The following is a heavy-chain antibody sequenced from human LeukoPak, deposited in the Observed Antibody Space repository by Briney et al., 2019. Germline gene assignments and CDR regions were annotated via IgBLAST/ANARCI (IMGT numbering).Heavy chain of an antibody. D-gene: IGHD5-24*01. J-gene: IGHJ4*02. CDR3: ARERRDGHNYSDF. CDR1: GGSLSSGGYF. V-gene: IGHV4-31*11. Sequence: PSQTLSLTCAVSGGSLSSGGYFWGWTRQYPGKGLEWIGCISHSGTSYHNPSLKSRVTISVDTSRNQFSLELSSVTAADTAVYFCARERRDGHNYSDFWGQGALVTVSS. CDR2: ISHSGTS.